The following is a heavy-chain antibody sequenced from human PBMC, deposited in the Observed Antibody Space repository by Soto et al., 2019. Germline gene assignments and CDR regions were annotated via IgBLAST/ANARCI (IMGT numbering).Heavy chain of an antibody. CDR1: GYTFSSYT. CDR3: ARGSDNSGYYPFDY. J-gene: IGHJ4*02. V-gene: IGHV1-3*01. CDR2: INAGNGNT. D-gene: IGHD3-22*01. Sequence: ASVKVCCKASGYTFSSYTMHWVRQAPGQRLEWMGWINAGNGNTKYSQKFQGRVTITRDTSANTAYMEVSSLRSEDTAVYYCARGSDNSGYYPFDYWAQGTLVTVSS.